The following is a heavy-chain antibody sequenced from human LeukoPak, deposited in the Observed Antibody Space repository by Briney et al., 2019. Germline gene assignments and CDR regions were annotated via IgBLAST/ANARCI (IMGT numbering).Heavy chain of an antibody. CDR1: GYIFSNYG. J-gene: IGHJ4*02. CDR2: ISAYNGNT. D-gene: IGHD5-12*01. Sequence: ASMKVSCKASGYIFSNYGISWVRQAPGQGLEWMGWISAYNGNTNYAQKFQGRVTMTRDTSISTAYMELSRLRSDDTAVYYCARGLIGYSGYDELSSPFDYWGQGTLVTVSS. CDR3: ARGLIGYSGYDELSSPFDY. V-gene: IGHV1-18*01.